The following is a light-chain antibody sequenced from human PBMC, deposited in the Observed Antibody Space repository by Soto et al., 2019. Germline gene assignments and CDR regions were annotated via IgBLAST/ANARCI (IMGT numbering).Light chain of an antibody. CDR1: SSDVGGYNY. CDR3: ISYTSSSTWV. J-gene: IGLJ3*02. Sequence: QSALTQPASVSGSRGQSITISCTGTSSDVGGYNYVSWYQQHPGKAPKLMIYEVSNRPSGVSNRFSGSQSGNTASLTISGLQAEDEADYYCISYTSSSTWVFGGGTKLTVL. CDR2: EVS. V-gene: IGLV2-14*01.